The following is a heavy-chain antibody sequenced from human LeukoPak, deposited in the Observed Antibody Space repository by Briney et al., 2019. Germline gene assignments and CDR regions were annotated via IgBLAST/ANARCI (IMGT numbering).Heavy chain of an antibody. CDR1: GGSISSGSYY. V-gene: IGHV4-61*02. CDR2: IYTSGST. CDR3: ATSITYDFWSGYYRFDY. J-gene: IGHJ4*02. D-gene: IGHD3-3*01. Sequence: SQTLSLTCTVSGGSISSGSYYWSWIRQPAGKGLEWIGRIYTSGSTNYNPSLKSRVTISVDTSKNQFSLKLSSVTAADTAVYYCATSITYDFWSGYYRFDYWGQGTLVTVSS.